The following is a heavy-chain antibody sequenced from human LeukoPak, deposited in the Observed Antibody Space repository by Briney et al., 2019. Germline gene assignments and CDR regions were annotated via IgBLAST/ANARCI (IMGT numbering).Heavy chain of an antibody. V-gene: IGHV3-33*06. D-gene: IGHD5-24*01. CDR1: GFTFSNYG. Sequence: GRSLRLSCAASGFTFSNYGMHWVRQAPGKGLEWVAVIWYDGSNKYYADSVKGRFTISRDNSKNTLYLQMNSLRAEDTAVYYCAHEPPSRDGYNMFHYWGQGTLVTVSS. CDR3: AHEPPSRDGYNMFHY. J-gene: IGHJ4*02. CDR2: IWYDGSNK.